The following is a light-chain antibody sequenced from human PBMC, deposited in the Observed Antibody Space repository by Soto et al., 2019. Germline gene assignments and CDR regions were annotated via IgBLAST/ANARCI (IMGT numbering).Light chain of an antibody. J-gene: IGKJ5*01. V-gene: IGKV3-20*01. CDR2: DAS. CDR3: QQYGASPLT. CDR1: QSVSNNY. Sequence: EIVLTHSPGTLSLSPGERATLSCRASQSVSNNYLAWYQQRPGQAPRLVIYDASSRATGIPDRFSASGSGTDFTLTISRLEPEDFAVYYCQQYGASPLTFGQGTRLEIK.